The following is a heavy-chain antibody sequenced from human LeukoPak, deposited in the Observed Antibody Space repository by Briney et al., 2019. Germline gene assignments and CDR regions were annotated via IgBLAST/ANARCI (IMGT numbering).Heavy chain of an antibody. J-gene: IGHJ4*02. D-gene: IGHD2-2*01. CDR1: GYTFTSYG. Sequence: ASVKVSCKASGYTFTSYGISWVRQAPGQGLEWMGWTSAYNGNTNYAQKLQGRVTMTTDTSTSTAYMELRSLRSDDTAVYYCARAYCSSTSYGDDYWGQGTLVTVTS. V-gene: IGHV1-18*01. CDR3: ARAYCSSTSYGDDY. CDR2: TSAYNGNT.